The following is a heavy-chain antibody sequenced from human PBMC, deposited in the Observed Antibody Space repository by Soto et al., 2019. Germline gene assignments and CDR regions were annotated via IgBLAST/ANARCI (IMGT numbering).Heavy chain of an antibody. CDR2: IYYTGST. Sequence: PSETLSLTCTVSGDSINNYYWSWIRQPPGKRLEWIGYIYYTGSTTCNPSLESRVTMSVDTSKNQFSLKLSSVNAADTAVYYCAKYRRTEAEGFTLDYWGRGTLVTVSS. CDR3: AKYRRTEAEGFTLDY. CDR1: GDSINNYY. J-gene: IGHJ4*02. D-gene: IGHD6-13*01. V-gene: IGHV4-59*01.